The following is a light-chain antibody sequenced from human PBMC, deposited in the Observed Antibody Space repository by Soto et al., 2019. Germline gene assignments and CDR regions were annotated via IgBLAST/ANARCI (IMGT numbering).Light chain of an antibody. Sequence: DIQMTQSPSSLSASVGDKVTISCRASQTISGHLNWYHHRPGQAPKLLIYAASTLHSGVPSRFSGSGSGTDFTLTISTLQPEDFATYYCQQSYSSPRTFGPGTRVDVK. CDR2: AAS. V-gene: IGKV1-39*01. CDR3: QQSYSSPRT. J-gene: IGKJ1*01. CDR1: QTISGH.